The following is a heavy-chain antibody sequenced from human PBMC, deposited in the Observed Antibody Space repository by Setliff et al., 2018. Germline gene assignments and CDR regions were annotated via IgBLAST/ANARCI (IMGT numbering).Heavy chain of an antibody. V-gene: IGHV3-7*01. CDR1: GGSISSRSYY. CDR3: FGAGTCSY. Sequence: ETLSLTCTVSGGSISSRSYYWGWVRQAPGKGLEWLASINPHGSEKYYADSVKGRFTISRDNAKNSLSLQMNNLRTEDTAVYYCFGAGTCSYWGQGTLVTVSS. D-gene: IGHD3-10*01. J-gene: IGHJ4*02. CDR2: INPHGSEK.